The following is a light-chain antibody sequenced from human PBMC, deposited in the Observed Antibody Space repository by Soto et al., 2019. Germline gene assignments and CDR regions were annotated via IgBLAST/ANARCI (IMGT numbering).Light chain of an antibody. CDR2: DAS. CDR3: QQRSDWPLT. J-gene: IGKJ4*01. Sequence: EIVLTQSPTTLSLSPGERATLSCRASQSVGSYFAWYQQKPGQAPRLLIYDASTRAADIPARFSGSGSGTDFTLTISSLEPEDFAVYYCQQRSDWPLTFGGGTKVEIK. CDR1: QSVGSY. V-gene: IGKV3-11*01.